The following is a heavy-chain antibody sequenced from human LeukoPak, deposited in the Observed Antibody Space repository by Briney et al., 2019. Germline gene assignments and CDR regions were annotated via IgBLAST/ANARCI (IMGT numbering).Heavy chain of an antibody. Sequence: SETLSLTCTVSGGSVSSGRYYWSAIRQPPGKGLEWIGDIYYSGSTNYNPSLKSRVTISLDTSKNQFSLRLGSVSATDTAVYYCARGGRSAMVSFDYWGQGTLVTVSS. V-gene: IGHV4-61*01. CDR1: GGSVSSGRYY. CDR3: ARGGRSAMVSFDY. J-gene: IGHJ4*02. CDR2: IYYSGST. D-gene: IGHD5-18*01.